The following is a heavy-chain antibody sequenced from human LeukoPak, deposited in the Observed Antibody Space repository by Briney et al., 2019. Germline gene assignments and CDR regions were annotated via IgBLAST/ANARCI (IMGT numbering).Heavy chain of an antibody. CDR1: GFTFSSYA. V-gene: IGHV3-30*03. D-gene: IGHD6-6*01. CDR3: ARDTSIVDPAGYMDV. Sequence: GGSLRLSCAASGFTFSSYAMSWVRQAPGKGLEWVAVISYDGSNKYYRDSVKGRFTISRDNSKNTLYLQLNSLRSEDTAVYSCARDTSIVDPAGYMDVWGKGTTVTVSS. J-gene: IGHJ6*03. CDR2: ISYDGSNK.